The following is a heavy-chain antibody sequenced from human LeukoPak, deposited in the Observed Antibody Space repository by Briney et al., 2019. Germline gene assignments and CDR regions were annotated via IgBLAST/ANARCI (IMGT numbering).Heavy chain of an antibody. CDR1: GGSISSYY. J-gene: IGHJ4*02. Sequence: SETLSLTCTVSGGSISSYYWSWIRQPAGKGLEWIGRIYTSGSTNYNPSLESRVTMSVDTSKNQFSLKLSSVTAADTAVYYCARYCSSTSCYGRYFDYWGQGTLVTVSS. CDR3: ARYCSSTSCYGRYFDY. D-gene: IGHD2-2*01. CDR2: IYTSGST. V-gene: IGHV4-4*07.